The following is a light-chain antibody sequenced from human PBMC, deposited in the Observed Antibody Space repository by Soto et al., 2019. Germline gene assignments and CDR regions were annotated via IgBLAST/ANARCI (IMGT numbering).Light chain of an antibody. Sequence: EIVLTQSPATLSLSPGERATLSCRASQSVSSYLAWYQQKPGQAPRLLIYDASNRATGIPARFSGSGSGTDFTLTISSPEPEDFAVYYCQQRSNWPRGYTFGQGTKLEIK. CDR3: QQRSNWPRGYT. V-gene: IGKV3-11*01. CDR2: DAS. J-gene: IGKJ2*01. CDR1: QSVSSY.